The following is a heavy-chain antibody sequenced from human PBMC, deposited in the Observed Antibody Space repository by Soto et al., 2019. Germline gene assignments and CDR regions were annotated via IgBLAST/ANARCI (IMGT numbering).Heavy chain of an antibody. J-gene: IGHJ6*02. V-gene: IGHV3-43*01. CDR1: GFTFDDYT. CDR3: AKPASPLTYYYYGMDV. Sequence: GGSLRLSCAASGFTFDDYTMHWVRQAPGKGLEWVSLISWDGGSTYYADSVKGRFTISRDNSKNSLYLQMISLRTEDTALYYCAKPASPLTYYYYGMDVWGQGTTVTVSS. CDR2: ISWDGGST.